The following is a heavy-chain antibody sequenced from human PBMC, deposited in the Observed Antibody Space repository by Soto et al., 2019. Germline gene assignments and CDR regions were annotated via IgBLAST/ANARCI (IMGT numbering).Heavy chain of an antibody. D-gene: IGHD3-10*01. CDR1: GFTFSSHW. Sequence: GGSLRLSCAASGFTFSSHWMHWVRQAAGKGLVWVSRINPGGSSTSYAGSVKGRFTISRDNAKNTMYLQMNSLRAEDTAVYYCARAGGADFWGQGTVVTVSS. V-gene: IGHV3-74*01. CDR3: ARAGGADF. CDR2: INPGGSST. J-gene: IGHJ4*02.